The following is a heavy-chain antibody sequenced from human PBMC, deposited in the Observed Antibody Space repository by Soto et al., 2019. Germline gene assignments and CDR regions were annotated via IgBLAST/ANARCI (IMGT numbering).Heavy chain of an antibody. Sequence: SETLSLTCTVSGGSISSGGYYWSWIRQHPGKGLEWIGYIYYSGSTYYNPSLKSRVTISVDTSKNQFSLKLSSVTAADTAVYYGAREVWFGESDYYYGMDVWGQGTTVTVSS. CDR2: IYYSGST. V-gene: IGHV4-31*03. D-gene: IGHD3-10*01. CDR1: GGSISSGGYY. J-gene: IGHJ6*02. CDR3: AREVWFGESDYYYGMDV.